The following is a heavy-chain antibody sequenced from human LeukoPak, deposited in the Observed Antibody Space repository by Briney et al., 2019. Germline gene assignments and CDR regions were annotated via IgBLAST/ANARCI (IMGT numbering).Heavy chain of an antibody. J-gene: IGHJ6*03. V-gene: IGHV1-2*02. Sequence: ASVKVSCKASGYTFTGYYMHWVRQAPGQGLEWMGWINPNSGGTNYAQKFQGRVTMTRDTSISTAYMELSSLRSEDTAVYYCAREGITMVRGVPGYYYMDVWGKGTTVTVSS. CDR2: INPNSGGT. D-gene: IGHD3-10*01. CDR3: AREGITMVRGVPGYYYMDV. CDR1: GYTFTGYY.